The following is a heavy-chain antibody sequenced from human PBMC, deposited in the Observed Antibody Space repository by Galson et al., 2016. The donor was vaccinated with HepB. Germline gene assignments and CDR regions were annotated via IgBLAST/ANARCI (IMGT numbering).Heavy chain of an antibody. CDR3: AKGRGAGYNGREWNFDY. CDR2: ISPSGDTT. Sequence: SLRLSCAASGFTFSTYAVTWVRQAPEKGLEWVSTISPSGDTTSYADSVKGRFTISRDNSKNTLYLQMNSLRAEDTAVYYCAKGRGAGYNGREWNFDYWGQGSLVTVSS. CDR1: GFTFSTYA. J-gene: IGHJ4*02. V-gene: IGHV3-23*01. D-gene: IGHD5-12*01.